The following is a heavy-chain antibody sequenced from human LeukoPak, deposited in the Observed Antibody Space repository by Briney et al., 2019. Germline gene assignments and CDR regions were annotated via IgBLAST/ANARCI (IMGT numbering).Heavy chain of an antibody. Sequence: GGSLRLSCAASGFTFSDYYMGWIRQAPGKGLEWVLYITSNGKSVYYAASVKGRFTISRDNAKNSLYLQVNSLTAEDTAVYYCARAGVDTSGYYYQGFDHWGQGTLVTVSS. D-gene: IGHD3-3*01. CDR2: ITSNGKSV. V-gene: IGHV3-11*04. CDR1: GFTFSDYY. J-gene: IGHJ4*02. CDR3: ARAGVDTSGYYYQGFDH.